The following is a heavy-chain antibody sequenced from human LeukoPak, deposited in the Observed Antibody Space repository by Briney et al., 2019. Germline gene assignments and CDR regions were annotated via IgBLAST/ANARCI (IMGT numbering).Heavy chain of an antibody. CDR3: ARDTGGRTRHFDY. CDR1: GYTFTDYS. D-gene: IGHD1-26*01. J-gene: IGHJ4*02. CDR2: IHPNSGAT. V-gene: IGHV1-2*02. Sequence: ASVKVSCKASGYTFTDYSFYWMRQAPGQGLEWVAWIHPNSGATNYAQKFQGRVTMTRDTSISTAYMELSRLRSDDTAVYYCARDTGGRTRHFDYWGQGTLVTVSS.